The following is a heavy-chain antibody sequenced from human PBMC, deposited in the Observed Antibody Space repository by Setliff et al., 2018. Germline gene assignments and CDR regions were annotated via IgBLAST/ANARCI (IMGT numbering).Heavy chain of an antibody. Sequence: PGGSLRLSCAASGFTFSGYYMQWVRQAPGKGLEWVGRIRRNADNRAPIYAASVRGRFTISRDDSKNTAYQQMNSLKTEDTAVYYCAAAPAGSDVFDMWGQGTMVTVSS. CDR1: GFTFSGYY. CDR2: IRRNADNRAP. D-gene: IGHD6-13*01. V-gene: IGHV3-73*01. J-gene: IGHJ3*02. CDR3: AAAPAGSDVFDM.